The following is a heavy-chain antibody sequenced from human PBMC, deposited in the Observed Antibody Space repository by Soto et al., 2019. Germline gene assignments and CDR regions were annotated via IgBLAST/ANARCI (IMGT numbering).Heavy chain of an antibody. J-gene: IGHJ4*02. CDR1: GFTFSSYS. D-gene: IGHD3-10*01. CDR2: ISSSSSTM. Sequence: EVQLVESGGGLVQPGGSLRLSCAASGFTFSSYSMNWVRQAPGKGLEWVSYISSSSSTMFYADSVKGRFTISRDNAKNSLYLQMSSLRAEDTAVYYCAGAVAAGDYWGQGTLVTVSS. CDR3: AGAVAAGDY. V-gene: IGHV3-48*01.